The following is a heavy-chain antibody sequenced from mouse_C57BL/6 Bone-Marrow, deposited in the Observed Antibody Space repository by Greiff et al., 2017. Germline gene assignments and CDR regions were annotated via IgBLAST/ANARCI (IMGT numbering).Heavy chain of an antibody. CDR1: GYTFTSYW. D-gene: IGHD2-1*01. J-gene: IGHJ3*01. V-gene: IGHV1-7*01. Sequence: QVQLQQSGAELAKPGASVKLSCKASGYTFTSYWMHWVKQRPGQGLEWIGYINPSSGYTKYNQKFKDKARLTADKSSSTAYMQLSSLTYEDSAVYYCASIYYWFAYWGQGTLVTVSA. CDR3: ASIYYWFAY. CDR2: INPSSGYT.